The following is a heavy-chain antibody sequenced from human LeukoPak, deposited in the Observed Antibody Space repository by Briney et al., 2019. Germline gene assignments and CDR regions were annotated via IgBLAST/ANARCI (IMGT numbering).Heavy chain of an antibody. CDR3: AKETPNTGWFDP. D-gene: IGHD1-14*01. CDR2: INPSGDGT. CDR1: GGTFSSYA. J-gene: IGHJ5*02. V-gene: IGHV1-46*01. Sequence: ASVKVSCKASGGTFSSYAISWVRQAPGQGLEWMGVINPSGDGTNYPQRFQGRVTLTRDTSTSTVYMELTSLRSEGTAMYYCAKETPNTGWFDPWGQGTLVTVSS.